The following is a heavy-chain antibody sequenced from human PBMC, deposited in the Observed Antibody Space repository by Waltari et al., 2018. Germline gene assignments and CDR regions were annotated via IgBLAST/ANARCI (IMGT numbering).Heavy chain of an antibody. CDR2: IYPGDSDT. V-gene: IGHV5-51*01. J-gene: IGHJ4*02. CDR1: GYSFTSYW. D-gene: IGHD2-2*01. CDR3: ARQPAAKDY. Sequence: EVQLVQSGAEVKQPGESLKISCKGSGYSFTSYWIGLVGQMPGKGLGWMVIIYPGDSDTRYSPSVQGQVTISADKSISTAYLQWSSLKASDTAMYYCARQPAAKDYWGQGTLVTVSS.